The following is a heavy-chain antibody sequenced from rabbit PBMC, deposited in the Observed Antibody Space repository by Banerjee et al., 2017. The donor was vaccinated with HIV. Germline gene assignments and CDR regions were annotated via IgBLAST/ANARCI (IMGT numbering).Heavy chain of an antibody. D-gene: IGHD1-1*01. CDR3: AGHNHDYYHVL. J-gene: IGHJ6*01. CDR2: IAIGSGST. V-gene: IGHV1S45*01. Sequence: QEQLEESGGDLVKPEGSLTLTCTASGFSFSSSYYMCWVRQAPGKGLEWIACIAIGSGSTWYASWAKGRFTISKTSSTTVTLQMTSLTAADTATYFCAGHNHDYYHVLWGPGTLVTVS. CDR1: GFSFSSSYY.